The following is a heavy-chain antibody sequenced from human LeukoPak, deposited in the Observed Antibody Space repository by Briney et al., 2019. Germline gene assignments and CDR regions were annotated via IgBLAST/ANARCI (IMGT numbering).Heavy chain of an antibody. V-gene: IGHV3-64*01. J-gene: IGHJ6*03. Sequence: GGSLRLSCAASGFTFSSYAMHWVRQAPGKGLEYVSAISSNGGSTYYANSVKGRFTISRDNSKNTLYLQMGSLRAEDMAVYYCARDQRSSKPFYYYYYYMDVWGKGTTVTVSS. CDR1: GFTFSSYA. CDR2: ISSNGGST. CDR3: ARDQRSSKPFYYYYYYMDV. D-gene: IGHD1-26*01.